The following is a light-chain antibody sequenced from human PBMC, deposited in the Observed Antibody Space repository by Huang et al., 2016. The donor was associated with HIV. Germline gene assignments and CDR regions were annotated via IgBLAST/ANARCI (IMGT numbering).Light chain of an antibody. CDR3: HQYNNWLLS. CDR2: GSS. Sequence: EIVMTQSPATLSVPPGQRITLSCRAKRSVSTNLAWYQQSHGQAPRRLIFGSSTRAPGIPARFSGSGSGTDLSLTISSLQSDDVALYYCHQYNNWLLSFGGGTRV. CDR1: RSVSTN. J-gene: IGKJ4*01. V-gene: IGKV3-15*01.